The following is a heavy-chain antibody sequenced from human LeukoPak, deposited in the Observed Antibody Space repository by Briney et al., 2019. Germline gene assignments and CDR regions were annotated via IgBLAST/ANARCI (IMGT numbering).Heavy chain of an antibody. CDR2: MNPNSGNT. CDR3: ARGGATGTHYYGMDV. J-gene: IGHJ6*02. V-gene: IGHV1-8*01. Sequence: ASVKVSCKASGYTFTSYDIHWVRQATGQGLEWMGWMNPNSGNTGYAQKFQGRVTMTRNTSISTAYMELSSLRSEDTAVYYCARGGATGTHYYGMDVWGQGTTVTVSS. CDR1: GYTFTSYD. D-gene: IGHD1-1*01.